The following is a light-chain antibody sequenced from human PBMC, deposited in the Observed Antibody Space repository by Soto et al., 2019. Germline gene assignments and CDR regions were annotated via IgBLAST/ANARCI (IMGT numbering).Light chain of an antibody. Sequence: QSALTQPRSVSGSPGQSVTISCTGTSSDVGGYNYVSWYQHHPGKAPKLMIYDVSYRPSGVPDRFSASKSGNTASLTISGLQAEDEADYYCCSYAGSNSKVVFGGGTQLTVL. J-gene: IGLJ2*01. CDR3: CSYAGSNSKVV. CDR1: SSDVGGYNY. V-gene: IGLV2-11*01. CDR2: DVS.